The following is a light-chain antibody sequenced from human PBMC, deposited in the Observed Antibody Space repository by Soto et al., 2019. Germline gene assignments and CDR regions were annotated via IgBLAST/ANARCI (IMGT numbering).Light chain of an antibody. Sequence: EIVLTQSPDTLYLSPGERATLSCRASHTVTSNYLAWYQQKPGQAPRLLIYGASSRATDIPDRFSGSGSGTDLTLTISRLETEDFAVYYCQQYGGSPRTFGQGTKVEIK. V-gene: IGKV3-20*01. CDR1: HTVTSNY. CDR3: QQYGGSPRT. J-gene: IGKJ1*01. CDR2: GAS.